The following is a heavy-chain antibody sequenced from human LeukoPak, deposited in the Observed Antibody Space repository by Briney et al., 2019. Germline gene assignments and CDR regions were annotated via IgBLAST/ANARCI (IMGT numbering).Heavy chain of an antibody. V-gene: IGHV4-59*01. J-gene: IGHJ6*03. CDR3: AGRVVVPAAFMDV. Sequence: SETLSLTCTVYGDSLGSYYWSWIRHPPGEVLEWNGYTYYSGGTNFNPSLKGGVTRSLETSKNHSSLRLTCLDLADPAGYSVAGRVVVPAAFMDVWGKGTTVTVSS. D-gene: IGHD2-2*01. CDR1: GDSLGSYY. CDR2: TYYSGGT.